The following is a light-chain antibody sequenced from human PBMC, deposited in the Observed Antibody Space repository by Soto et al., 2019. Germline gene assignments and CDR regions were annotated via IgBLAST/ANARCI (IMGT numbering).Light chain of an antibody. CDR3: CSYEGTVAYV. Sequence: QSVLTQPASVSGSPGQSITISCAGTGSDVGAYNLVSWYQQHPGKAPKLIICEVSTRPSGISNRFSGSKSGDTASLTISGLQAEDEAAYFCCSYEGTVAYVFGTGTKVTVL. CDR1: GSDVGAYNL. V-gene: IGLV2-23*02. J-gene: IGLJ1*01. CDR2: EVS.